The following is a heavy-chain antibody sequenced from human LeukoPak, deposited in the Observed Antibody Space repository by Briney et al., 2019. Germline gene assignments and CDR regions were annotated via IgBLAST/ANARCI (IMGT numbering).Heavy chain of an antibody. Sequence: PGGSLRLSCAASGFAFDDCGMSWVRQAPGKGLEWVSGLNWNGGNTDYTDSVKGRFTISRDNAKNSLYLQMNSLSAEDTALYYCARDRGFSASWYSRSGYFDLWGRGTLVTVSS. D-gene: IGHD6-13*01. V-gene: IGHV3-20*04. CDR2: LNWNGGNT. CDR1: GFAFDDCG. CDR3: ARDRGFSASWYSRSGYFDL. J-gene: IGHJ2*01.